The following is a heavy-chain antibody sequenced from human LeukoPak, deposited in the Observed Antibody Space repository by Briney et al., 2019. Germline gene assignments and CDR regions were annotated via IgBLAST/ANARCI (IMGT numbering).Heavy chain of an antibody. V-gene: IGHV3-48*04. CDR2: ISSSSSTI. Sequence: GGSLRLSCAASGFTFSSYSMNWVRQAPGKGLEWVSYISSSSSTIYYADSVKGRFTISRDNAKNSLYLQMNSLRAEDTAVYYCARGYYYDSSGYYSWFDPWGQGTLVTVSS. CDR1: GFTFSSYS. J-gene: IGHJ5*02. CDR3: ARGYYYDSSGYYSWFDP. D-gene: IGHD3-22*01.